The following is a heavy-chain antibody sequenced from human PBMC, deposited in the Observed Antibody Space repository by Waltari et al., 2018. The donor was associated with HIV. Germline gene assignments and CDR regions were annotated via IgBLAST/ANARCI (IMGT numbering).Heavy chain of an antibody. CDR1: GGSISSGSYY. D-gene: IGHD4-17*01. V-gene: IGHV4-61*02. Sequence: QVQLQESGPGLVKPSQTLSLTCTVSGGSISSGSYYWSWIRQPAGKGLEWIGRIYTSGSTNYNPSLKSRVTISVDTSKNQFSLKLSSVTAADTAVYYCARDAAGYGDPIDYWGQGTLVTVSS. J-gene: IGHJ4*02. CDR3: ARDAAGYGDPIDY. CDR2: IYTSGST.